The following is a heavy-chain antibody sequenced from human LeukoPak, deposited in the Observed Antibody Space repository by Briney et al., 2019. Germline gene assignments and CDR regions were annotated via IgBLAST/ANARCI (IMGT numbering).Heavy chain of an antibody. J-gene: IGHJ4*02. CDR2: INSDETTT. CDR3: ARESTSITTFGFDY. V-gene: IGHV3-74*01. Sequence: GGTLRLSCAASGFTFSSYGMSWVRQAPGKGLVWVSHINSDETTTNYADSVKGRFTISRGNAKNTLYLQMNSLRAEDTAVYYCARESTSITTFGFDYWGQGTLVTVSS. CDR1: GFTFSSYG. D-gene: IGHD4-11*01.